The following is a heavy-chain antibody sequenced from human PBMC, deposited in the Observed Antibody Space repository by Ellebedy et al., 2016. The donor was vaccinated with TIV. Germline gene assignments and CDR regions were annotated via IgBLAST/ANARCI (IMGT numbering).Heavy chain of an antibody. Sequence: GESLKISXKGSGYSFTSYWIGWVRQMPGKGLEWMGIIYPGDSDTRYSPSFQGQVTISADKSISTAYLQWSSLKASDTAIYYCARHGRLGELSSSFGYWGQGTLVTVSS. CDR2: IYPGDSDT. CDR3: ARHGRLGELSSSFGY. D-gene: IGHD3-16*02. V-gene: IGHV5-51*01. CDR1: GYSFTSYW. J-gene: IGHJ4*02.